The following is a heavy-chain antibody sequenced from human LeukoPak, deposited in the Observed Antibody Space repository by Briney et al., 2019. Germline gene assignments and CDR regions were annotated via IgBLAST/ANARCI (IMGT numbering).Heavy chain of an antibody. CDR3: AAPRYCSSTSCADSPHDAFDI. D-gene: IGHD2-2*01. V-gene: IGHV3-23*01. J-gene: IGHJ3*02. Sequence: GGSLRLSCAASGFTFSNNAMSWVRQAPGKGLEWVSAIRGSGGSTYYADSVKGRFTISRDNSKTTLYLQMNSLRAEDTAVYYCAAPRYCSSTSCADSPHDAFDIWGQGTMVTVSS. CDR2: IRGSGGST. CDR1: GFTFSNNA.